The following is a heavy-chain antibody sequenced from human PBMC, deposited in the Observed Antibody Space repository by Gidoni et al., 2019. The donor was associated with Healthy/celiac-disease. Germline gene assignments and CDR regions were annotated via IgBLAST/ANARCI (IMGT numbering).Heavy chain of an antibody. V-gene: IGHV3-21*01. Sequence: EVQLVESGGGLVKPGGSLRLSCAASGFTFRSYSMNWVRQAPGKGLEWVSSISSSSSYIYYADSVKGRFTISRDNAKNSLYLQMNSLRAEDTAVYYCARGPGYCSGGSCYSVDYYYGMDVWGQGTTVTVSS. CDR1: GFTFRSYS. CDR3: ARGPGYCSGGSCYSVDYYYGMDV. J-gene: IGHJ6*02. CDR2: ISSSSSYI. D-gene: IGHD2-15*01.